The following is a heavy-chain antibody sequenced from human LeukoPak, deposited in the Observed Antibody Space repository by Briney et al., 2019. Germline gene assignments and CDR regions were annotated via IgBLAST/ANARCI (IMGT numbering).Heavy chain of an antibody. CDR1: GFTFSTYG. J-gene: IGHJ4*02. Sequence: GGSLRLSCAASGFTFSTYGMHWVRQAPGKGLEWVANIKQDGSEKYYVDSVKSRFTISRDNAKNSLYLQMNSLRAEDTAVYYCASEGYSYGYVFDYWGQGTLVTVSS. CDR2: IKQDGSEK. D-gene: IGHD5-18*01. CDR3: ASEGYSYGYVFDY. V-gene: IGHV3-7*01.